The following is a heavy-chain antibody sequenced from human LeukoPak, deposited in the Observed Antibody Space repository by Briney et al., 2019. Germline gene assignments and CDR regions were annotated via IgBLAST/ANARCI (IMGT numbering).Heavy chain of an antibody. D-gene: IGHD6-19*01. V-gene: IGHV4-59*01. CDR3: ARDRGSSGWYWYFDL. Sequence: SETLSLTCTVSGDSISGYYWSWIRQPPGKGLEWIGYIYYSGSTNYNPSLKSRVTISVDTSKNQFSLKLSSVTAADTAVYYCARDRGSSGWYWYFDLWGRGTLVTVSS. CDR1: GDSISGYY. J-gene: IGHJ2*01. CDR2: IYYSGST.